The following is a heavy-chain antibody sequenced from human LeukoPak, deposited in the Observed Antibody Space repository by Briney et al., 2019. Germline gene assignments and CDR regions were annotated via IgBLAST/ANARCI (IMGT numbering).Heavy chain of an antibody. CDR1: GGSISNYY. D-gene: IGHD3-22*01. CDR2: IYHSGST. V-gene: IGHV4-59*01. J-gene: IGHJ4*02. CDR3: ARNADGSSSYPYFDY. Sequence: SETLSLTCTVSGGSISNYYWSWIRQPPGKELEWIGYIYHSGSTNYNPSLKSRVTISVDTSKNQFSLKLSSATAADTAVYYCARNADGSSSYPYFDYWGQGTLVTVSS.